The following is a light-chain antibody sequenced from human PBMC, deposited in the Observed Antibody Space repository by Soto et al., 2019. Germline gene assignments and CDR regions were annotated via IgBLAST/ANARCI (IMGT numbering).Light chain of an antibody. V-gene: IGLV1-40*01. J-gene: IGLJ1*01. Sequence: QLVLTQPPSVSGAPGQRVTISCTGSGSNIGAGYDVHWYQQLPGTAPKLLIYANINRPSGVPDRFSGSKSGTSASLAITGLQAEDEADYYCQSYDSSLSGSGVFGTGTKVTVL. CDR2: ANI. CDR3: QSYDSSLSGSGV. CDR1: GSNIGAGYD.